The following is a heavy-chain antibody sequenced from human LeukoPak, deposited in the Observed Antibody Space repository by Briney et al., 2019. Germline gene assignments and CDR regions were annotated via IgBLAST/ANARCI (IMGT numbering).Heavy chain of an antibody. CDR3: ARANRAYCGGDCYAFDI. J-gene: IGHJ3*02. D-gene: IGHD2-21*02. CDR1: GFAFSKYA. V-gene: IGHV3-23*01. Sequence: GGSLRLSCAASGFAFSKYAMSWVRQAPGTGLEWVSSISHSDGRTYYRDSVKGRFTISRDNAKNTLYLQMNSLRAEDTAVYYCARANRAYCGGDCYAFDIWGQGTMVTVSS. CDR2: ISHSDGRT.